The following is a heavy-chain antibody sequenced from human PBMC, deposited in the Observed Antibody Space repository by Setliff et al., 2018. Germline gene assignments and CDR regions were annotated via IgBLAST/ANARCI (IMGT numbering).Heavy chain of an antibody. CDR1: DGSMTSGSYY. D-gene: IGHD3-3*01. V-gene: IGHV4-39*06. CDR3: ARMSGFQYMDV. CDR2: VYYSGTT. Sequence: ETLSLTCSVSDGSMTSGSYYWGWIRQPPGKGLEWIGSVYYSGTTYYNPSLKSRLTMSVDTSKNQFTLKVISVTAADTAAYYCARMSGFQYMDVWGKGTTVTVSS. J-gene: IGHJ6*03.